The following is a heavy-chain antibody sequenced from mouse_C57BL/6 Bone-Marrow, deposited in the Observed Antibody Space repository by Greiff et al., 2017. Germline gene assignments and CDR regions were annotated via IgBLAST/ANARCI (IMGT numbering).Heavy chain of an antibody. J-gene: IGHJ3*01. V-gene: IGHV1-53*01. CDR1: VYTFPSYW. Sequence: QVQLQQPGTELVKPGASVKLSCKASVYTFPSYWMHWVNHMRVPVLEWIGNIIPRNCGTNYNENFKSKATLTVDNSSSTAYMQLRSLTSEDSAVYYCAARFAYWGQGTLVTVSA. CDR3: AARFAY. CDR2: IIPRNCGT.